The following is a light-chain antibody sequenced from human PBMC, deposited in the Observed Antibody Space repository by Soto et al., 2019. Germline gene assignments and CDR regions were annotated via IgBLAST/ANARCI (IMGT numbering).Light chain of an antibody. J-gene: IGKJ1*01. Sequence: DIQMTQSPSTLSASVGDRVTLTCRASESVSTWLAWHQQKPGKAPKVLIYRAFSLDDGVPSRFSGSGSGTEFTLTISSLQPGDFATYYCHQYHTYPWTFGQGTKVEI. V-gene: IGKV1-5*03. CDR1: ESVSTW. CDR2: RAF. CDR3: HQYHTYPWT.